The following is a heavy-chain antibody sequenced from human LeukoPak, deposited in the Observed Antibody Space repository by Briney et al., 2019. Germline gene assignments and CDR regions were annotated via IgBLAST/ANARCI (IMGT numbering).Heavy chain of an antibody. CDR3: ACGELLLFAY. Sequence: LTGGSLRLSCAASGFGFSTYVISWVRQAPGKGLEWVSTISGSGGNTYYADSVKGRFTISRDNSENTLYLQMNSLRAEDTAVYYCACGELLLFAYWGQGTLVTVSS. CDR2: ISGSGGNT. V-gene: IGHV3-23*01. CDR1: GFGFSTYV. J-gene: IGHJ4*02. D-gene: IGHD3-10*01.